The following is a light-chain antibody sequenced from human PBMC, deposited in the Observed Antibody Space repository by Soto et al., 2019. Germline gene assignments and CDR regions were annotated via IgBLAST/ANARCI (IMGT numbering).Light chain of an antibody. CDR3: QQSYSTPLT. CDR1: QSISRS. CDR2: DAS. V-gene: IGKV1-5*01. J-gene: IGKJ4*01. Sequence: DIQMTQSPSTLSASVGDRVTITCRASQSISRSLAWYQQNPGKAPKLLIFDASSLESGVPSRFSGSGSGTECTLTISRLQPDDFATYYCQQSYSTPLTFGGGTKLEI.